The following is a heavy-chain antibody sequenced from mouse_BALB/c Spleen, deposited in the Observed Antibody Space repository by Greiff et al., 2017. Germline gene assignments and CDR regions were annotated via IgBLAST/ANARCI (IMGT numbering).Heavy chain of an antibody. J-gene: IGHJ1*01. V-gene: IGHV5-9-4*01. CDR1: GFTFSSYA. D-gene: IGHD2-1*01. Sequence: EVKVVESGGGLVKPGGSLKLSCAASGFTFSSYAMSWVRQSPEKRLEWVAEISSGGSYTYYPDTVTGRFTISRDNAKNTLYLEMSSLRSEDTAMYYCARGDGKGYFDVWGAGTTVTVSS. CDR3: ARGDGKGYFDV. CDR2: ISSGGSYT.